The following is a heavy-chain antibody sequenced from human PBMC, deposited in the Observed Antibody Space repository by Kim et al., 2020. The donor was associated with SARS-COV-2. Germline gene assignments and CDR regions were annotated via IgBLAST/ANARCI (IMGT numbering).Heavy chain of an antibody. CDR3: ASGPTSGLSQFDP. J-gene: IGHJ5*02. CDR2: INRDGSAT. V-gene: IGHV3-74*01. CDR1: GFTFSSYW. Sequence: GGSLRLSCAASGFTFSSYWMHWVRQAPGKGLVWVSRINRDGSATSYADSVKGRFTISRDNAKNTLYLQMNSLRAEDTAVYYCASGPTSGLSQFDPSGQGT. D-gene: IGHD3-9*01.